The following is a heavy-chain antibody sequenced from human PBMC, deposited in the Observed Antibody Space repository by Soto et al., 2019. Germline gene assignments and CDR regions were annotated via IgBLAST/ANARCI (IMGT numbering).Heavy chain of an antibody. CDR1: GSTFTSWV. CDR3: ARGIRY. V-gene: IGHV1-8*02. J-gene: IGHJ4*02. Sequence: ASVIGSFTGSGSTFTSWVINWVRQATGQGLEWMGWMNPNSGNTGYAQKFQGRVTMTRNTSISTAYMELSSLRSEDTAVYYCARGIRYWGQGTLVTVS. D-gene: IGHD5-18*01. CDR2: MNPNSGNT.